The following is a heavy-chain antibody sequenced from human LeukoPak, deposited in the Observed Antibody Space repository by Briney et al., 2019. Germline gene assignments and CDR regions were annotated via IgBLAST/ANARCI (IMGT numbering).Heavy chain of an antibody. CDR3: ARVFDHDYHDLFFDY. CDR1: GFTFSSYA. J-gene: IGHJ4*02. Sequence: GGSLRLSCAASGFTFSSYAMHWVRQAPGQGLEYVSAISSNGGSTYYANSVKGRFTISRDNSKNTMYLQMGSLRAEDMAVYYCARVFDHDYHDLFFDYGCQGTLVIVSS. D-gene: IGHD4-17*01. CDR2: ISSNGGST. V-gene: IGHV3-64*01.